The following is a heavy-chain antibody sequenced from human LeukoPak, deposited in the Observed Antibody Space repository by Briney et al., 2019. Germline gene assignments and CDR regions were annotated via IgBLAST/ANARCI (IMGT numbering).Heavy chain of an antibody. CDR2: IIPNNGAT. Sequence: ASVKVSCKTAGYTFTSYYMHWGRQAPGQGLKWTRSIIPNNGATNHAQKSQGRVTMTRDTSTSTAFMELSRLRSDDTAIYYCARANENYFDYWGQGTLVTVSS. D-gene: IGHD1-1*01. CDR1: GYTFTSYY. J-gene: IGHJ4*02. V-gene: IGHV1-2*02. CDR3: ARANENYFDY.